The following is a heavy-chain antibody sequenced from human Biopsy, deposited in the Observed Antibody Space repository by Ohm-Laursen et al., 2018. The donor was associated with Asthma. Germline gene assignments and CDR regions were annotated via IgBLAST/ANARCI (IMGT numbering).Heavy chain of an antibody. CDR1: GFNFSNYG. CDR2: ISHDAIKK. J-gene: IGHJ4*02. V-gene: IGHV3-30*18. Sequence: SLRLSCAASGFNFSNYGMNWVRQAPGKGLEWVAVISHDAIKKYYADTVKGRFTLSRDNSENTLYLHMNSLCTDDTALFYWAKRSDPAYWGQGTWVTVSS. CDR3: AKRSDPAY.